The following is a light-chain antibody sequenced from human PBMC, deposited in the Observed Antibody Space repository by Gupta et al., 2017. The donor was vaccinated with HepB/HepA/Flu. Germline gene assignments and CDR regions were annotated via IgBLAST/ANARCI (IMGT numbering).Light chain of an antibody. CDR2: WAS. CDR1: QSVFYSVNNKNY. Sequence: IVMSQSPDALAVTLGYMSTINCKTIQSVFYSVNNKNYLVWYQQKPGQPPKLLINWASIRESVVPDRFSGSGSGTYFTLTISSQQAEDVAVYYCQQHYSHPPTFGPGTQVDIK. J-gene: IGKJ3*01. CDR3: QQHYSHPPT. V-gene: IGKV4-1*01.